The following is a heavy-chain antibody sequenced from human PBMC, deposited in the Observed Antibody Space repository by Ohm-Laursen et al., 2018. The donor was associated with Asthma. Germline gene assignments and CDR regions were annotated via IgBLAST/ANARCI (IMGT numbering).Heavy chain of an antibody. CDR3: AGYGDYAFDI. CDR1: GFTFSSYG. Sequence: SLRLSCAASGFTFSSYGMHWARQAPGKGLEWVAVIWYDGSNKYYADSVKGRFTISRDNSKNTLYLQMNSLRAEDTAVYYCAGYGDYAFDIWGQGTMVTVSS. CDR2: IWYDGSNK. D-gene: IGHD4-17*01. J-gene: IGHJ3*02. V-gene: IGHV3-33*01.